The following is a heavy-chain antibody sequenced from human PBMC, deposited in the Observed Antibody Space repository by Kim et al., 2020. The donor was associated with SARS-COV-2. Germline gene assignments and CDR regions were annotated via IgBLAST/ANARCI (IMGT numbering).Heavy chain of an antibody. Sequence: SETLSLTCAVYGGSFSGYYWSWIRQPPGKGLEWIGEINHSGSTNYNPSLKSRVTISVDTSKNQFSLKLSSVTAADTAVYYCARKDQRAYYYGSGRKDPFDYWVQGTLVTVSS. CDR2: INHSGST. J-gene: IGHJ4*02. CDR1: GGSFSGYY. D-gene: IGHD3-10*01. CDR3: ARKDQRAYYYGSGRKDPFDY. V-gene: IGHV4-34*01.